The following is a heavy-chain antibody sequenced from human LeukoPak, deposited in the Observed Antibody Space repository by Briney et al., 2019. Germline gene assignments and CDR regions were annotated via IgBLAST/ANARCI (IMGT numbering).Heavy chain of an antibody. Sequence: SVKVSCKASGGTFSSYAISWVRQAPGQGLEWMGGIIPIFGTANYAQKFQGRVTITADESTSAAYMELSSLRSEDTAVYYCARVRAEMATIPEFDYWGQGTLVTVSS. CDR3: ARVRAEMATIPEFDY. CDR1: GGTFSSYA. D-gene: IGHD5-24*01. V-gene: IGHV1-69*13. J-gene: IGHJ4*02. CDR2: IIPIFGTA.